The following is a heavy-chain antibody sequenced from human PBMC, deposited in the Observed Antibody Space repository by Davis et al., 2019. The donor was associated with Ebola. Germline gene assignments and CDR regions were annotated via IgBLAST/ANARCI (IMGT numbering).Heavy chain of an antibody. CDR2: ISFDGITK. CDR1: GFTVSSNY. J-gene: IGHJ6*01. Sequence: GGSLRLSCAASGFTVSSNYMIWVRQAPGKGPEWVAVISFDGITKNYADFAKGRFSISRDNSKKMLYLQMNSLHQGPIGLPPGTLLQEHLWG. V-gene: IGHV3-30-3*01. CDR3: TLLQEHL.